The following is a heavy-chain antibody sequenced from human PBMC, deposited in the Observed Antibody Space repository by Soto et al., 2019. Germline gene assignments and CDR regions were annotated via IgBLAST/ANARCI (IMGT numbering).Heavy chain of an antibody. CDR3: ARRVIAATLDY. D-gene: IGHD6-13*01. J-gene: IGHJ4*02. Sequence: SETLSLTCAVSGGSISSYYWSWIRQPPGKGLEWIGYIYYSGSTNYNPSLKSRVTISVDTSKNQFSLKLSSVTAADTAVYYCARRVIAATLDYWGQGTLVTVSS. V-gene: IGHV4-59*08. CDR2: IYYSGST. CDR1: GGSISSYY.